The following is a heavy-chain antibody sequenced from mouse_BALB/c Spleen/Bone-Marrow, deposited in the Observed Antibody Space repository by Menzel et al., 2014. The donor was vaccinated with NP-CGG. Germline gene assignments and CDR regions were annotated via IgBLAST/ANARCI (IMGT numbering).Heavy chain of an antibody. V-gene: IGHV2-9*02. CDR2: IRAGGST. CDR1: GFSLTSYG. D-gene: IGHD1-2*01. J-gene: IGHJ3*01. Sequence: VKVVESGPGLVAPSQSLSITCTVSGFSLTSYGVHWVRQPPGKGLEWLGAIRAGGSTNYNSALMSRLSITKDNSKSXVFLEMDSLQTDDTAMYYCARVFTTATWGFAYWGQGTLVTVSA. CDR3: ARVFTTATWGFAY.